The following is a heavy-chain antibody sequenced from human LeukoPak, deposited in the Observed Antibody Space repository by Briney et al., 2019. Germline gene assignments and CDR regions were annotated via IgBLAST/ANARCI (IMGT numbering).Heavy chain of an antibody. J-gene: IGHJ4*02. CDR1: GYTFTGYY. CDR3: ARDPRGDLPYGSGSQNDY. Sequence: ASVKVSCKASGYTFTGYYMHWVRQAPGQGLEWMGRINPNSGGTNYAQKFQGRATMTRDTSISTAYMELSRLRSDDTAVYYCARDPRGDLPYGSGSQNDYWGQGTLVTVSS. CDR2: INPNSGGT. D-gene: IGHD3-10*01. V-gene: IGHV1-2*06.